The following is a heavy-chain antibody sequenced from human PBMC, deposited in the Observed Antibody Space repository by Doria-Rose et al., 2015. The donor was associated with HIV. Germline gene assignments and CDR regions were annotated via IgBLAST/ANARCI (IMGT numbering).Heavy chain of an antibody. Sequence: QVTLKESGPVLVKPTETLTLTCTVSGVSLSSPGMGVSWIRQPPGKALEWLANIFSDDERSYKTSLKSRLTISRGTSKSQVVLTMTDMATVDTATYYCARIKSSRWYHKYYFDFWGQGTLVIVSA. J-gene: IGHJ4*02. CDR3: ARIKSSRWYHKYYFDF. CDR1: GVSLSSPGMG. D-gene: IGHD6-13*01. CDR2: IFSDDER. V-gene: IGHV2-26*01.